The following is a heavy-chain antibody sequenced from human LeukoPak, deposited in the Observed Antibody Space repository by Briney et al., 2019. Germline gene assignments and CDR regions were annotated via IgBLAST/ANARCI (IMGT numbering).Heavy chain of an antibody. V-gene: IGHV3-23*01. CDR3: AKDFSPYGSGTPV. CDR2: IIGSGGST. Sequence: GGSLRLSCAASGFTFSSYAMSWVRQAPGKGLEWVSAIIGSGGSTYYADSVKGRFTISRDSSKNTLYLQMNSLRAEDTAVYYCAKDFSPYGSGTPVWGQGTTVTVSS. J-gene: IGHJ6*02. CDR1: GFTFSSYA. D-gene: IGHD3-10*01.